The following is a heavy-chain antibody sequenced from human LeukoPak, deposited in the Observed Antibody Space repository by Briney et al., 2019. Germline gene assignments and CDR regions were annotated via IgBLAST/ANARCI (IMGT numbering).Heavy chain of an antibody. Sequence: PGGSLRLSCAASGFTFSSYWMSWVRQAPGKGLEWVANIKQDGSEKYYVDSVKGRFTISRDNAKNSLYLQMNSLRAEDTAVYYCARDARVGYSSSWYYYMDVWGKGTTVTVSS. CDR2: IKQDGSEK. V-gene: IGHV3-7*01. CDR3: ARDARVGYSSSWYYYMDV. J-gene: IGHJ6*03. CDR1: GFTFSSYW. D-gene: IGHD6-13*01.